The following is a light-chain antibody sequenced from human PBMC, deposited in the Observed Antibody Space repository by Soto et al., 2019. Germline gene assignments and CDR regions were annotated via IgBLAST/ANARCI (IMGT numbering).Light chain of an antibody. Sequence: QSVLTQPPSASGSPGQSVTFSCTGTSSDVGTYDYVSWYQQYPGKAPKLLIYGVTRRPSGVPDRFSGSKSGNTAALTVSGLQAEDEAYYYCSSYAGRSMYVFETGTKVTVL. CDR1: SSDVGTYDY. J-gene: IGLJ1*01. CDR3: SSYAGRSMYV. V-gene: IGLV2-8*01. CDR2: GVT.